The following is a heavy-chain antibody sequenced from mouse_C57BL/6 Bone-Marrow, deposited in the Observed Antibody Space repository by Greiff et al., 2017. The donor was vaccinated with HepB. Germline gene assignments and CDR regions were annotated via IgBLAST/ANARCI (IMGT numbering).Heavy chain of an antibody. Sequence: EVQLQQSGAELVRPGASVKLSCTASVFNIKDDYMHWVKQRPEQGLEWIGWIDPENGDTEYASKFQGKATITADTSSNTAYLQLSSLTSEDTAVYYCTTTVEDYWGQGTTLTVSS. D-gene: IGHD1-1*01. V-gene: IGHV14-4*01. CDR2: IDPENGDT. CDR3: TTTVEDY. CDR1: VFNIKDDY. J-gene: IGHJ2*01.